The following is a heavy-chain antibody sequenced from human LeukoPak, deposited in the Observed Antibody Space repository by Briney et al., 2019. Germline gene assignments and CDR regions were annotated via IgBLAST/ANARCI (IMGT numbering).Heavy chain of an antibody. Sequence: GGSLRLSCAASGFTFSDYYMSWIRQAPGKGLEWVSYISSSGSTIYYADSVKGRFTISRDNAKNSLYLQMNSLRAEDTAVYYCGGGTLEYYYYGMDVWGQGTTVTVSS. V-gene: IGHV3-11*01. D-gene: IGHD1-1*01. CDR1: GFTFSDYY. J-gene: IGHJ6*02. CDR3: GGGTLEYYYYGMDV. CDR2: ISSSGSTI.